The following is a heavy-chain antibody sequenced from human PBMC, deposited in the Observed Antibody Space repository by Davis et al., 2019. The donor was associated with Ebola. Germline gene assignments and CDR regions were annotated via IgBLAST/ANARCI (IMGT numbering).Heavy chain of an antibody. CDR2: TYYRSKWYN. CDR1: GDSVSSNIAA. J-gene: IGHJ6*03. D-gene: IGHD3-3*01. Sequence: SQTLSLTRAISGDSVSSNIAAWNCIRQSPTRGLEWLGRTYYRSKWYNDYAVSVKSRITINPDTSKNQFSLQLNSVTPEDTAVYYCAREVLRFLENSYYYMDVWAKGTTVTVSS. V-gene: IGHV6-1*01. CDR3: AREVLRFLENSYYYMDV.